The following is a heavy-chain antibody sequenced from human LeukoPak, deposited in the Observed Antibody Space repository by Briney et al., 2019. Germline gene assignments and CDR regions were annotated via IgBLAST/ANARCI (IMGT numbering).Heavy chain of an antibody. Sequence: PGGSLGLSCAASGFTFSSYSTNWVRQAPGKGLEWVSSISSSSSYIYYADSVKGRFTISRDNAKNSLYLQMNSLRAEDTAVYYCAREGGSEAFDIWGQGTMVTVSS. CDR3: AREGGSEAFDI. V-gene: IGHV3-21*01. D-gene: IGHD3-16*01. CDR1: GFTFSSYS. J-gene: IGHJ3*02. CDR2: ISSSSSYI.